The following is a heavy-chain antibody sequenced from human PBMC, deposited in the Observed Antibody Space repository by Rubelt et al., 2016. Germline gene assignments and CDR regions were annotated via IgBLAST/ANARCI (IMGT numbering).Heavy chain of an antibody. CDR3: ARVLKGDYYGMDV. D-gene: IGHD2-15*01. CDR2: ISAYNGNT. Sequence: QVQLVQSGAEVKKPGASVKVSCKASGYTFTSYGISWVRQAPGQGLEWMGWISAYNGNTNFAQKRQGRVTMTTDTSTSTAYMGLRSLRSDDTAVYYCARVLKGDYYGMDVWGQGTTVTVSS. CDR1: GYTFTSYG. J-gene: IGHJ6*02. V-gene: IGHV1-18*01.